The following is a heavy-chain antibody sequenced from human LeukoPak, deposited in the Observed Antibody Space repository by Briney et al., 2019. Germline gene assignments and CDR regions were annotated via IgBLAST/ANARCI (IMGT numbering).Heavy chain of an antibody. D-gene: IGHD2-2*01. J-gene: IGHJ4*02. CDR2: ISGSGGST. V-gene: IGHV3-23*01. CDR3: AKDRAVVPAATYDY. CDR1: GFTFSSYA. Sequence: SGGSLRLSCAASGFTFSSYAMSWVRQAPGKGVEGVSAISGSGGSTYYADSVKGRFTISRDNSKNTLYLQMNSLRAEDTAVYYCAKDRAVVPAATYDYWGQGTLVTVSS.